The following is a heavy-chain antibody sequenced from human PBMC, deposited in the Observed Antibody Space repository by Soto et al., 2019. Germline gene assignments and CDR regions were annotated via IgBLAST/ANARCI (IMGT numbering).Heavy chain of an antibody. V-gene: IGHV4-34*01. CDR3: ARGDFAWEPSTDY. CDR1: GGYLSGYY. Sequence: LVTQSLTCAVYGGYLSGYYWSWIRQPPGKGLEWIGEINHSGSTNYSPSLKSRVTILVDTSKNQFSLQLSSVTAADTAMYYCARGDFAWEPSTDYWGQGTLVTVSS. CDR2: INHSGST. J-gene: IGHJ4*02. D-gene: IGHD3-3*01.